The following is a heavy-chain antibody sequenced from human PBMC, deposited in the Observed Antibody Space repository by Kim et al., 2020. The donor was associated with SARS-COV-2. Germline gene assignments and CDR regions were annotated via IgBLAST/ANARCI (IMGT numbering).Heavy chain of an antibody. Sequence: GGSLRLSCAASGFTFSSYAMHWVRQAPGKGLEWVAVISYDGSNKYYADSVKGRFTISRDNSKNTLYLQMNSLRAEDTAVYYCARDVNPYRYCSSTSCYTRGDRLPPWFDPWGQGTLVTVSS. D-gene: IGHD2-2*02. V-gene: IGHV3-30-3*01. CDR1: GFTFSSYA. J-gene: IGHJ5*02. CDR3: ARDVNPYRYCSSTSCYTRGDRLPPWFDP. CDR2: ISYDGSNK.